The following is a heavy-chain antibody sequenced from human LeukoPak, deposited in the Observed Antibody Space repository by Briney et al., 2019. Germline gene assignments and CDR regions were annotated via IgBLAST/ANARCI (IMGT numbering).Heavy chain of an antibody. J-gene: IGHJ5*02. D-gene: IGHD5-12*01. CDR1: GGSISGHY. CDR2: IHYRGST. V-gene: IGHV4-59*11. CDR3: ARDLISEYSRSHSHFDP. Sequence: PSETLSLTCTVSGGSISGHYWSWIRQPPGKGLEWIGYIHYRGSTSYNPSLKSRVTISVDTSKNQFSLDLSSVTAADTAVYYCARDLISEYSRSHSHFDPWGQETLVTVSS.